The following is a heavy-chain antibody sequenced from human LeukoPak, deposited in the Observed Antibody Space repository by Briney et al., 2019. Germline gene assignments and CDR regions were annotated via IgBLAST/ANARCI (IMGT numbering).Heavy chain of an antibody. D-gene: IGHD3-16*01. CDR3: ARGHGGPFDY. Sequence: ASVKVSCKGSGYTLSNHAFSWVRQAPGQGLEWMGWISADNGNTNHAQKFQGRVTMTRDTSTSTVYMELSSLRSEDTAVYYCARGHGGPFDYWGQGTLVTVSS. CDR1: GYTLSNHA. CDR2: ISADNGNT. V-gene: IGHV1-18*04. J-gene: IGHJ4*02.